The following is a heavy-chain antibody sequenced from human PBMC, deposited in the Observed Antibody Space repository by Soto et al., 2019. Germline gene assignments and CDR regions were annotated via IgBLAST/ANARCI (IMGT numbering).Heavy chain of an antibody. CDR3: AKVDTAMVLFDY. J-gene: IGHJ4*02. V-gene: IGHV2-5*02. CDR2: IYWDDDK. D-gene: IGHD5-18*01. Sequence: QITLKESGPTLVKPTQTLTLTCTFSGFSLSTSGVGVGWIGQPPGKALEWLALIYWDDDKRYSPSLKSRLTITKDTSKNQVVLTMTNMDPVDTATYYCAKVDTAMVLFDYWGQGTLVTVSS. CDR1: GFSLSTSGVG.